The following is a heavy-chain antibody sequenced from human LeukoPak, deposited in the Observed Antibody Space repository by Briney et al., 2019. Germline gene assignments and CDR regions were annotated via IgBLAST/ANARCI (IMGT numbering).Heavy chain of an antibody. J-gene: IGHJ6*03. CDR2: IYSGGST. V-gene: IGHV3-66*02. CDR1: GFTVSSNY. Sequence: GGSLRLSCAASGFTVSSNYMSWVRQAPGKGLEWVSVIYSGGSTYYADSVKGRLTISRDNSKNTLYLQMNSLRAEDTAVYYCARETPGYYYYYMDVWGKGTTVTVSS. D-gene: IGHD1-1*01. CDR3: ARETPGYYYYYMDV.